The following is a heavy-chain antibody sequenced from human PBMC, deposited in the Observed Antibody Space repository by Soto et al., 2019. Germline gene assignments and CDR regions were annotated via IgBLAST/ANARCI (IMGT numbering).Heavy chain of an antibody. Sequence: EVQLLESGGGLVQPGGSLRLSCAASGFAFTVNAMSWVRQAPGKGLEWVSAISGSGSSTYYVDSVKGRFTISRDNSKNTLYLQMNSLRAEDTAVYYCARSLRGIIIDFDSWGQGTVVTVSS. J-gene: IGHJ4*02. CDR3: ARSLRGIIIDFDS. CDR2: ISGSGSST. V-gene: IGHV3-23*01. CDR1: GFAFTVNA. D-gene: IGHD3-10*01.